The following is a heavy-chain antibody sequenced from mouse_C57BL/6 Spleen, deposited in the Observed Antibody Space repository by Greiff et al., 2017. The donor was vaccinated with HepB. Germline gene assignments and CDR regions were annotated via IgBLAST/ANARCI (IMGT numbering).Heavy chain of an antibody. J-gene: IGHJ4*01. CDR3: ARDGLLRGAMDY. CDR1: GFTFSSYA. D-gene: IGHD1-1*01. V-gene: IGHV5-4*01. Sequence: EVKLVESGGGLVKPGGSLKLSCAASGFTFSSYAMSWVRQTPEKRLEWVATISDGGSYTYYPDNVKGRFTISRDNAKNNLYLQMSHLKSEDTAMYYCARDGLLRGAMDYWGQGTSVTVSS. CDR2: ISDGGSYT.